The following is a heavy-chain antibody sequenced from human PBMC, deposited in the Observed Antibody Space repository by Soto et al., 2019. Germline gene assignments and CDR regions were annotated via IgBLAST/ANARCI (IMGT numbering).Heavy chain of an antibody. V-gene: IGHV1-18*04. D-gene: IGHD2-2*01. CDR1: GYTFNSYG. CDR2: ISAYNGNT. Sequence: ASVKVSCKASGYTFNSYGISWVRQAPGQGLERMGWISAYNGNTNYAQKVQGRVTMTTDTSTSTAYMELRSLRSDDTAVYYCARDLEYQPQYPWGQGTLVTVS. CDR3: ARDLEYQPQYP. J-gene: IGHJ5*02.